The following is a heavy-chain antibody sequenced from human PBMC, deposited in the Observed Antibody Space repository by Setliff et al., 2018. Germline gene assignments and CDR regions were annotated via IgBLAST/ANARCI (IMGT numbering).Heavy chain of an antibody. Sequence: SETLSLTCTVSGASISSGTYYWGWIRQPPGKGLEWIGRIHYLGTTYSNASLASRLTMSVDTSKNQFSLRLTSVTAADTAVYYCVRDLPELTGRSFDPWGRGTQVTVSS. CDR3: VRDLPELTGRSFDP. J-gene: IGHJ5*01. D-gene: IGHD7-27*01. CDR1: GASISSGTYY. CDR2: IHYLGTT. V-gene: IGHV4-39*02.